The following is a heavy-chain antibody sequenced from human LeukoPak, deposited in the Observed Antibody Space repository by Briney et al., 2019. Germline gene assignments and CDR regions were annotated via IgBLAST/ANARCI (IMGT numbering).Heavy chain of an antibody. CDR1: GGSISTSNYY. Sequence: SETLSLTCTVSGGSISTSNYYWGWIRQPPGKGLEWIGSIYHSGSTYYNPSLKSRVTISVDTSKNQFSLKLSSVTAADTAVYYCARHVFLYYFDYWGQGTLVTVSS. J-gene: IGHJ4*02. CDR3: ARHVFLYYFDY. V-gene: IGHV4-39*01. CDR2: IYHSGST. D-gene: IGHD2/OR15-2a*01.